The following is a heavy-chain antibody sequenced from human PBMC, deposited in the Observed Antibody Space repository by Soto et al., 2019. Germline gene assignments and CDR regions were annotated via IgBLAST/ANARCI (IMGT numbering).Heavy chain of an antibody. CDR2: INPSGGGT. CDR3: ARVTEWLVPYFLDY. D-gene: IGHD6-19*01. CDR1: GYTFTSYY. V-gene: IGHV1-46*01. J-gene: IGHJ4*02. Sequence: ASVKVSCKASGYTFTSYYIHWVRQAPGQGLEWMGYINPSGGGTTYAQKFQGRLTMTRDTSTSTVYMELSSLTSEDTAVYYCARVTEWLVPYFLDYWGQGTLVTVSS.